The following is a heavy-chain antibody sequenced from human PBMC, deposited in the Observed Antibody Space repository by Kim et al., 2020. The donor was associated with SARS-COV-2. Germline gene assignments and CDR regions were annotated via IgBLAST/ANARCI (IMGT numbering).Heavy chain of an antibody. J-gene: IGHJ4*02. CDR1: GFSIDDYG. V-gene: IGHV3-20*04. CDR3: VRSPLGERKWLEYYFDY. CDR2: LNWNGGGT. D-gene: IGHD6-19*01. Sequence: GGSLRLSCAASGFSIDDYGMSWVRQSPGKGLEWVTGLNWNGGGTGYADSVKGRFTISRDNTRNSLYLQMDSLRVEDTAFYYCVRSPLGERKWLEYYFDYWGRGSLVTVSS.